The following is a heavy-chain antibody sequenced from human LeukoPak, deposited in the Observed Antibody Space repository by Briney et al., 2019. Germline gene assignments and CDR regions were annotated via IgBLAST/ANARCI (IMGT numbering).Heavy chain of an antibody. Sequence: GRSLRVSCAASGFTFSSFGMHWVGQAPGKGWGWVAVISYDGSNKYYADFVKGRFTISRDNSKNTLYLQMNSLRTEDTAVYYCARVAAAGSIDYWGQGTLVTVSS. D-gene: IGHD6-13*01. CDR1: GFTFSSFG. J-gene: IGHJ4*02. CDR2: ISYDGSNK. CDR3: ARVAAAGSIDY. V-gene: IGHV3-30*03.